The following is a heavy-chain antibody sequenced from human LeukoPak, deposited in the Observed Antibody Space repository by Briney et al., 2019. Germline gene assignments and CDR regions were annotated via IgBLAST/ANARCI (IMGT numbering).Heavy chain of an antibody. D-gene: IGHD3-22*01. CDR2: IYYTGSA. CDR3: ASSLYYYDSSGYYY. V-gene: IGHV4-61*05. Sequence: PSETLSLTCTVSGGSISSSNYYWSWIRQPPGKGLQWIGYIYYTGSADYNFSLKSRVTISVDTSKNQFSLKLSSVTAADTAVYYCASSLYYYDSSGYYYWGQGTLVTVSS. J-gene: IGHJ4*02. CDR1: GGSISSSNYY.